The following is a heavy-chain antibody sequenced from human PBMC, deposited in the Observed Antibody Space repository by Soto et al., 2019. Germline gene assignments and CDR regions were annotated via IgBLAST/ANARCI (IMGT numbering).Heavy chain of an antibody. J-gene: IGHJ4*02. D-gene: IGHD2-15*01. V-gene: IGHV1-46*01. CDR1: GYTFTTYY. Sequence: QVQLVQSGAVVKKPGASVKVSCKASGYTFTTYYMHWVRQAPGQGLEWLGIINPSGGSTNYAQKFQGRVAMTRDTATSTVYMELTSLRSEDTAVYFCARGEVVAATTYSDYWGQGTLVTVSS. CDR3: ARGEVVAATTYSDY. CDR2: INPSGGST.